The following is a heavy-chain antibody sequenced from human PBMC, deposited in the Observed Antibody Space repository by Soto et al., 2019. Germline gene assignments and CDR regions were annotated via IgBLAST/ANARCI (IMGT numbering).Heavy chain of an antibody. CDR1: GFTFTSSA. Sequence: SVKVSCKASGFTFTSSAVQWVRQARGQRLEWIAWIVVGSGNTNYAQKFQERVTITRDMSTSTAYMELSSLRSEDTAVYYCAAVHYYDSSGYYVWGHDDAFDIWGQGTMVTVSS. J-gene: IGHJ3*02. CDR2: IVVGSGNT. CDR3: AAVHYYDSSGYYVWGHDDAFDI. V-gene: IGHV1-58*01. D-gene: IGHD3-22*01.